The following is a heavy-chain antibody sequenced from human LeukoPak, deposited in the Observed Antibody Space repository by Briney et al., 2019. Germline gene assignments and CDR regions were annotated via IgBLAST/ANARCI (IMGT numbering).Heavy chain of an antibody. V-gene: IGHV3-21*01. CDR1: GFTFSTYS. D-gene: IGHD4-17*01. CDR3: ARGPRRSFRHGDYWGDYFDY. J-gene: IGHJ4*02. Sequence: PGGSLRLSCAASGFTFSTYSMNWVRQAPGKGLEWVSSITSSSSYIYYADSVKGRFTISRDNAKNSLYLQMNSLRAEDTAVYYCARGPRRSFRHGDYWGDYFDYWGQGTLVTVSS. CDR2: ITSSSSYI.